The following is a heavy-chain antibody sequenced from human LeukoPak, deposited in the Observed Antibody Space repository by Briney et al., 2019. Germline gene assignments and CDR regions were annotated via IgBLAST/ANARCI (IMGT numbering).Heavy chain of an antibody. Sequence: PSETLSLTCTVSGGSISSSSYYWGWIRQPPGKGLEWIGSIYYSGSTYYNPSLKSRVTISVDTSKNQFSLKLNSVTAAGTAVYYCARHGYYYGSGVEGYFDYWGQGTLVTVSS. CDR2: IYYSGST. V-gene: IGHV4-39*01. CDR1: GGSISSSSYY. D-gene: IGHD3-10*01. CDR3: ARHGYYYGSGVEGYFDY. J-gene: IGHJ4*02.